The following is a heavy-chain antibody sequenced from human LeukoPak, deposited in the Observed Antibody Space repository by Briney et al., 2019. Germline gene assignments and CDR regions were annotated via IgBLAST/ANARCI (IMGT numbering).Heavy chain of an antibody. CDR1: GFTFSSYA. D-gene: IGHD3-10*01. CDR3: AKWMGFGELLALFDY. CDR2: ISGSGGST. J-gene: IGHJ4*02. V-gene: IGHV3-23*01. Sequence: GGSLRLSCAASGFTFSSYAMSWVRQAPGKGLEWVSAISGSGGSTYYADSVKGRFTISRDNSKNTLYLQMNSLRAEDTAVCYCAKWMGFGELLALFDYWGQGTLVTVSS.